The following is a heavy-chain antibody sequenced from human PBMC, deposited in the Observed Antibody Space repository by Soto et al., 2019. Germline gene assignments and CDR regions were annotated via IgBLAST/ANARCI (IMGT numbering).Heavy chain of an antibody. CDR3: ARESSSHYYYYYGMDV. CDR1: GFTFSSYA. D-gene: IGHD6-6*01. V-gene: IGHV3-30-3*01. Sequence: QPGGSLRLSCAASGFTFSSYAMHWVRQAPGKGLEWVAVISYDGSNKYYADSVKGRFTISRDNSKNTLYLQMNSLRAEDTAVYYCARESSSHYYYYYGMDVWGQGTTVTVSS. J-gene: IGHJ6*02. CDR2: ISYDGSNK.